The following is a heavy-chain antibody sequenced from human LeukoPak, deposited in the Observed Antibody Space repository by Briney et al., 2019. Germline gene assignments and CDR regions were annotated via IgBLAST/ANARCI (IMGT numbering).Heavy chain of an antibody. J-gene: IGHJ4*02. Sequence: GESLKISCRASGYRFNNYWIGWVRQMPGKGLEWMGIIYPADSDTRYSPSFQGRVTISADKTITTAYLQWNTLKASDSAIYYCARHSGALWGQGTLVTVSS. V-gene: IGHV5-51*01. CDR1: GYRFNNYW. D-gene: IGHD3-10*01. CDR3: ARHSGAL. CDR2: IYPADSDT.